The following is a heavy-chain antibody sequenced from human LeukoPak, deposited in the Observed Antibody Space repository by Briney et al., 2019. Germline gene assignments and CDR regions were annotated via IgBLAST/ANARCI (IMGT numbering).Heavy chain of an antibody. CDR1: GFTFSSYA. CDR2: ISGSGGST. CDR3: AKTASVSPSWYFDY. Sequence: PGGSLRLSCAASGFTFSSYAMSWVRQAPGKGLEWVSGISGSGGSTYYADSVKGRFTISRDNSKNTLYLQMNSLRGEDTAVYYCAKTASVSPSWYFDYWGQGTLVTVSS. J-gene: IGHJ4*02. V-gene: IGHV3-23*01. D-gene: IGHD6-13*01.